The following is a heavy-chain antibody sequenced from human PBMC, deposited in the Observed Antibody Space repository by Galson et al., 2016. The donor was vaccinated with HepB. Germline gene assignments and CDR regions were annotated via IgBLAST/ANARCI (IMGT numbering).Heavy chain of an antibody. J-gene: IGHJ4*02. CDR3: ARHMGYCANGVCSDLSYFDY. CDR2: INSDGSRT. D-gene: IGHD2-8*01. CDR1: RFSFSGYW. V-gene: IGHV3-74*01. Sequence: SLRLSCAASRFSFSGYWMHWVRQVPGKGLVWVSRINSDGSRTSYADSVKGRFTIPRDNAKNTLYLQMNSLRDEDTAVYFCARHMGYCANGVCSDLSYFDYWGQGTLVTVSS.